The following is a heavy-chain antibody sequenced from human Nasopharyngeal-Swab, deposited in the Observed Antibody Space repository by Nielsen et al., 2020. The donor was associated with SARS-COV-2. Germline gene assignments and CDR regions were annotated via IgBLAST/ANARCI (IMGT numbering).Heavy chain of an antibody. CDR3: ARDHRIQLWLGVYGMDV. CDR1: GGSISSSSYY. V-gene: IGHV4-39*07. J-gene: IGHJ6*02. Sequence: ETLFLTCTVSGGSISSSSYYWGWIRQPPGKGLEWIGSIYYSGSTYYNPSLKSRVTISVDTSKNQFSLKLSSVTAADTAVYYCARDHRIQLWLGVYGMDVWGQGTTVTVSS. CDR2: IYYSGST. D-gene: IGHD5-18*01.